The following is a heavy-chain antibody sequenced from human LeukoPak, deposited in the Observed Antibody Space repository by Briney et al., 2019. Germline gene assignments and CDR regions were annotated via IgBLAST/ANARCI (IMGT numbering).Heavy chain of an antibody. V-gene: IGHV3-7*05. CDR2: INLDGGEK. CDR1: GFTFSSYW. D-gene: IGHD1-1*01. J-gene: IGHJ4*02. Sequence: GGSLRLSCAASGFTFSSYWMSWVRQAPGKGLEWVANINLDGGEKYYVDSVKGRFTISRDNAKNSLYLQMNSLRAEDTAVYYSARFNWNDSYWGQGTLVTVSS. CDR3: ARFNWNDSY.